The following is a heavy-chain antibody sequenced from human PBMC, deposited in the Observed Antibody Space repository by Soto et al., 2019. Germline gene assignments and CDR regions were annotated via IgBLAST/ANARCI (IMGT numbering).Heavy chain of an antibody. D-gene: IGHD3-10*01. CDR3: ARDFLWFGEPKARDY. Sequence: ASVKVSCKASGYTFTSYGISWVRQAPGQGLEWMGWISAYNGNTNYAQKPQGRVTMTTDTSTSTAYMELRSLRSDDTAVYYCARDFLWFGEPKARDYWGQGTLVTVSS. CDR2: ISAYNGNT. J-gene: IGHJ4*02. CDR1: GYTFTSYG. V-gene: IGHV1-18*01.